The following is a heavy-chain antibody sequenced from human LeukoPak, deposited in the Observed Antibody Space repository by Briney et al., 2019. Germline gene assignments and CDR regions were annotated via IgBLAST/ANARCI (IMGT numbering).Heavy chain of an antibody. Sequence: PSETLSLTCAVYGGSFSGYYWSWIRQPPGKGLEWIGEINHSGSTNYNPSLKSRVTISVDTSKNQFSLKLSSVTAADTAVYYCARGGWEPVGYWGQGTLVTVSS. CDR1: GGSFSGYY. CDR3: ARGGWEPVGY. CDR2: INHSGST. J-gene: IGHJ4*02. V-gene: IGHV4-34*01. D-gene: IGHD1-26*01.